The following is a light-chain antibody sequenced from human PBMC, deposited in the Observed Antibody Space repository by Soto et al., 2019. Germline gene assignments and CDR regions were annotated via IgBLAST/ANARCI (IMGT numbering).Light chain of an antibody. V-gene: IGKV1-33*01. Sequence: DIQMTKSPYSMSASVGDRVTITCQASQDISKYLNWYQQKPGKAPKLLIYDASNFEIGVPSRFSGSGSGIEFIFSISSLQPEDIATYYCQQYDNLRITFGQGTRLEIK. CDR1: QDISKY. CDR2: DAS. CDR3: QQYDNLRIT. J-gene: IGKJ5*01.